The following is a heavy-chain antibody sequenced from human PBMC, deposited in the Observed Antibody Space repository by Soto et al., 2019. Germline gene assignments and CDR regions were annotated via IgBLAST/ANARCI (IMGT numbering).Heavy chain of an antibody. D-gene: IGHD2-15*01. V-gene: IGHV5-51*01. CDR2: IYPGDSDT. CDR1: GYSFTSYW. J-gene: IGHJ6*02. Sequence: PGESLKISCKGSGYSFTSYWIGWVRQMPGKGLEWMGIIYPGDSDTRYSPSFQGQVTISADKSISTAYLQWSSLKASDTAMYYCARQXVVAAKTGYHYYYGMDVWGQGTTVTVSS. CDR3: ARQXVVAAKTGYHYYYGMDV.